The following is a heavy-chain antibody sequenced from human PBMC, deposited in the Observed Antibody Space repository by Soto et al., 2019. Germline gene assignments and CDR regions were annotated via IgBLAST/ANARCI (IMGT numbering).Heavy chain of an antibody. J-gene: IGHJ6*02. Sequence: QLQESGPGLVRPSQPLSLTCTVSGASINTAGSYWSWIRQYPGKGLEWIGYIYYTRAPFYNPFLNSRAAISLDTSKNQFSLMLTSMTAADTAVYYCVIDLRICVDVWSQGTTVTVSS. CDR2: IYYTRAP. CDR1: GASINTAGSY. CDR3: VIDLRICVDV. V-gene: IGHV4-31*03.